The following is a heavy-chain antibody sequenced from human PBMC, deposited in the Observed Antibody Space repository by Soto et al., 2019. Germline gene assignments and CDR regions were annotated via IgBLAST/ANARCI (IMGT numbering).Heavy chain of an antibody. J-gene: IGHJ4*02. CDR2: INPNSGGT. CDR3: ARELHGDYSSDTGYYFDY. Sequence: SVKVSCKASGYTFTGYYMHWVRQAPGQGLEWMGWINPNSGGTNYAQKFQGWVTMTRDTSISTAYMELSRLRSDDTAVYYCARELHGDYSSDTGYYFDYWGQGTLVTVSS. D-gene: IGHD4-17*01. CDR1: GYTFTGYY. V-gene: IGHV1-2*04.